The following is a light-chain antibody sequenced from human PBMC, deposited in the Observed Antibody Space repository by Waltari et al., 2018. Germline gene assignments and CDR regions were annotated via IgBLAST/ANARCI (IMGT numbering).Light chain of an antibody. CDR2: STN. J-gene: IGLJ3*02. CDR3: VLYMGDGTCV. Sequence: QTVVTQEPSLSVSPGGTVTLTCGLTSGSVSTSNSPSWYQQTPGQAPRTLIYSTNSRFSGVSDRFFGSILGKKAALTITGAQADDEGDYYCVLYMGDGTCVFGGGTKLTVL. V-gene: IGLV8-61*01. CDR1: SGSVSTSNS.